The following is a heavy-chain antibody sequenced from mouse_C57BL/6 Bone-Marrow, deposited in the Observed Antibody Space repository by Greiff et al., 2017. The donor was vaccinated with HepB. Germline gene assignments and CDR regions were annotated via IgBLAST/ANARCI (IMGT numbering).Heavy chain of an antibody. CDR3: ARDAGSPWYFDV. CDR1: GFTFSDFY. D-gene: IGHD1-1*01. V-gene: IGHV7-1*01. J-gene: IGHJ1*03. CDR2: SRNKANDYTT. Sequence: EVQVVESGGGLVQSGRSLRLSCATSGFTFSDFYMEWVRQAPGKGLEWIAASRNKANDYTTEYSASVKGRFIVSRDTSQSILYLQMNALRAEDTAIYYCARDAGSPWYFDVWGTGTTVTVSS.